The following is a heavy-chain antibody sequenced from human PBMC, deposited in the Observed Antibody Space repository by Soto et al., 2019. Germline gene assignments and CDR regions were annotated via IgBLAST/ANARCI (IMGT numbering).Heavy chain of an antibody. CDR2: INHSGST. CDR1: GGSFSGYY. Sequence: QVQLQQWGAGLLKPSETLSLTCAVYGGSFSGYYWSWIRQPPGKGLEWIGEINHSGSTNYNPSLKSRVTISVDTSKNQFSLKLSSVTAADTAVYYCARGAGAAAGGWFDPWGQGTLVTVSS. CDR3: ARGAGAAAGGWFDP. V-gene: IGHV4-34*01. D-gene: IGHD6-13*01. J-gene: IGHJ5*02.